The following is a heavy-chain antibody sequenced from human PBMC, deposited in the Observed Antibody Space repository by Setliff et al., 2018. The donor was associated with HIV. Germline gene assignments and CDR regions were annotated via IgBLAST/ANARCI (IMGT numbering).Heavy chain of an antibody. CDR1: GGSISSYY. Sequence: SETLSLTCTVSGGSISSYYWSWIRQPPGKGLEWIGYIYYSGSANYNPSLKSRVTISVDTSKNQFSLKLSSVTAADTAVYYCARDRKSLGYNFWSGFRPDAAFDIWGQGTMVTVSS. D-gene: IGHD3-3*01. J-gene: IGHJ3*02. V-gene: IGHV4-59*01. CDR2: IYYSGSA. CDR3: ARDRKSLGYNFWSGFRPDAAFDI.